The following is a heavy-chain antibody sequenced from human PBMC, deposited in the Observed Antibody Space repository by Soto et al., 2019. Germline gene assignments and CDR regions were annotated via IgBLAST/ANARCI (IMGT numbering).Heavy chain of an antibody. V-gene: IGHV5-51*01. D-gene: IGHD2-15*01. CDR3: ARPRAYCSGGSCYLHWYFDL. J-gene: IGHJ2*01. CDR2: IYPGDSDT. Sequence: PGESLKISCKGSGYSFTSYWIGWVRQMPGKGLEWMGIIYPGDSDTRYSPSFQGQVAISADKSISTAYLQWSSLKASDTAMYYCARPRAYCSGGSCYLHWYFDLWGRGTLVTV. CDR1: GYSFTSYW.